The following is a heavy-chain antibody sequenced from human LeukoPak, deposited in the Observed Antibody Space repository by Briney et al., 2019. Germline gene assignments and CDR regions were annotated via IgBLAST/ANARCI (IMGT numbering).Heavy chain of an antibody. CDR3: ARDHQRSNWD. J-gene: IGHJ4*02. V-gene: IGHV3-7*01. Sequence: GGSLRLSCAASGFTLSNHWMNWVRQAPGKGLEWVADIKQDGSEIYYVDSVKGRFTISRDNAKNSLFLQMNSLRAEDTAVYFCARDHQRSNWDWGQGTLVTVSS. CDR2: IKQDGSEI. D-gene: IGHD2-8*01. CDR1: GFTLSNHW.